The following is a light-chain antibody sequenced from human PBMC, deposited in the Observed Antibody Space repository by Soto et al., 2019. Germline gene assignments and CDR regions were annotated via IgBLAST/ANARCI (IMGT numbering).Light chain of an antibody. Sequence: QSVLTQPPSASGTPGQRVTISCSGSSSNIGSNTVSWYQQLPGTAPKLLIYSNNQRPLGVPDRFSGSKSGTSASLAISGLQSEDEADYYCAAWDDSLNGSFGGGTKLTVL. J-gene: IGLJ3*02. CDR1: SSNIGSNT. CDR2: SNN. CDR3: AAWDDSLNGS. V-gene: IGLV1-44*01.